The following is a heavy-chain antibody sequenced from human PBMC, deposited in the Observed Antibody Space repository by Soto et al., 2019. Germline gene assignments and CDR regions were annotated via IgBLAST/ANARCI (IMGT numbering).Heavy chain of an antibody. CDR2: IGTAGDT. J-gene: IGHJ6*02. V-gene: IGHV3-13*01. D-gene: IGHD2-2*01. Sequence: GGSLRLSCAASGFTFSSYDMHWVRQATGKGLEWVSAIGTAGDTYYPGSVKGRFTISRENAKNSLYLQMNSLRAEDTAVYYCARGGRFCSSTSCYEMGAYYYYGMDVWGQGTTVTVSS. CDR3: ARGGRFCSSTSCYEMGAYYYYGMDV. CDR1: GFTFSSYD.